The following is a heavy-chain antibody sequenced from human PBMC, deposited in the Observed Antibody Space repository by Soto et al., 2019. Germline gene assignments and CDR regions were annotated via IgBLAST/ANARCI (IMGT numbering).Heavy chain of an antibody. V-gene: IGHV1-18*01. CDR3: ARVARAYDFWSGYGWFDP. J-gene: IGHJ5*02. CDR1: GYTFTSYG. CDR2: ISAYNGNT. Sequence: ASVKVSCKASGYTFTSYGISWVRQAPGQGLEWMGWISAYNGNTNYAQKLQGRVTMTTDTSTSTAYMELRSLRSDDTAVYYCARVARAYDFWSGYGWFDPWGQGTLVTVS. D-gene: IGHD3-3*01.